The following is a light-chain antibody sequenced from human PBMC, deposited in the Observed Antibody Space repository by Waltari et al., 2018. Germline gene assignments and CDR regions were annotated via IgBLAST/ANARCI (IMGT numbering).Light chain of an antibody. J-gene: IGLJ2*01. V-gene: IGLV3-19*01. Sequence: SSELTQDPAVSVALGQTVRITCQGDSLRSYYASWYQQKPGQAPVLVIYGKNNRPSGIPDPIACSSPGNPASLANPGGQAGDEADLFLNPRDSSGNPPRGFGRGTKLTVL. CDR1: SLRSYY. CDR2: GKN. CDR3: NPRDSSGNPPRG.